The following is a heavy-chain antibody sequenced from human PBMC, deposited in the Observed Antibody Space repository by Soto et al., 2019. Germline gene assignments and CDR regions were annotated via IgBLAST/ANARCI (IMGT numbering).Heavy chain of an antibody. CDR2: ISSSSSYI. V-gene: IGHV3-21*01. D-gene: IGHD5-12*01. J-gene: IGHJ3*02. CDR3: ARDDSDMVAAFDI. Sequence: GGSLRLSCAASGFTFSSYSMNWVRQAPGKGLEWVSSISSSSSYIYYADSVKGRFTISRDNAKNSLYLQMNSLRAEDTAVYYCARDDSDMVAAFDIWGQGTMVTVSS. CDR1: GFTFSSYS.